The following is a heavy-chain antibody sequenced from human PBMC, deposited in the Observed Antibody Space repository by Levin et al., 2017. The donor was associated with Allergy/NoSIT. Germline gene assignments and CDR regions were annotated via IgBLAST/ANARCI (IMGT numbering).Heavy chain of an antibody. CDR2: IGGSGGDT. D-gene: IGHD2-15*01. Sequence: QTGGSLRLSCAASGFTFSGSAMTWVRQGPGKGLEWVSVIGGSGGDTFYSDSVKGRFTISRDNSKNTVYLQLNSLRVEDTAVYYCAKGKNSAWWSPFDYWGQGTLVTVAS. J-gene: IGHJ4*02. V-gene: IGHV3-23*01. CDR1: GFTFSGSA. CDR3: AKGKNSAWWSPFDY.